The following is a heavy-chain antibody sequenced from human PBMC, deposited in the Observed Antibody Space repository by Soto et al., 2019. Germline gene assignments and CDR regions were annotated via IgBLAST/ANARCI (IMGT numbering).Heavy chain of an antibody. D-gene: IGHD2-2*01. CDR2: T. CDR1: GGSISSSSYS. J-gene: IGHJ6*02. CDR3: GRQPGHCGSTTCFGYYSVDV. V-gene: IGHV4-39*01. Sequence: QLQLQESGPRLVKPSETLSLTCSVSGGSISSSSYSWGWIRQPPGKGLEWIGTTHYNPSLEGRVAISADAPNNQLSLRLSCVTAADTAVYYCGRQPGHCGSTTCFGYYSVDVWGQGTTVTVS.